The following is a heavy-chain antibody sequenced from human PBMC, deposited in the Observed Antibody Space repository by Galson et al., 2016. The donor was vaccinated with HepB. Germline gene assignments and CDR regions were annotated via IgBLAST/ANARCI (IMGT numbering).Heavy chain of an antibody. CDR3: AREDTGFDLADRGASRQ. CDR1: GYSFTTYF. Sequence: SCKASGYSFTTYFIYWVRQAPGQGLEWMGWINPKNGATRYAQKFEDRVTMSRDTSTATVYLELGRLTSDDTAVCSCAREDTGFDLADRGASRQWGQGTLVTVSS. J-gene: IGHJ4*02. D-gene: IGHD6-6*01. CDR2: INPKNGAT. V-gene: IGHV1-2*02.